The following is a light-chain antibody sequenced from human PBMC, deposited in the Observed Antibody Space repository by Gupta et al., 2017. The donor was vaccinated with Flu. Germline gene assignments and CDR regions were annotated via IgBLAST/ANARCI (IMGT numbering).Light chain of an antibody. J-gene: IGLJ2*01. CDR2: ANN. V-gene: IGLV3-19*01. CDR3: NSRESTDSHQEV. CDR1: SHRNSY. Sequence: GDSHRNSYESGYQQKQGQATVLVIKANNIRPPGIPDRFPGSSSGNTDSVTITGAQAEDEADYDCNSRESTDSHQEVFGGETKLTVL.